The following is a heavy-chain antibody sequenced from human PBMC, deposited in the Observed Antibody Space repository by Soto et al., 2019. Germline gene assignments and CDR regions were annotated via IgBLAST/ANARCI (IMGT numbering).Heavy chain of an antibody. Sequence: QVQLQESGPGLVKPSQTLSLTCAVSGASTSSAGYAWTWLLQHPEKGLEWIGDILYSGGTSYNPSLKSRVTKSIDTTKNQFTLKMKSVTAADTAVYYCARDSREEKESTGALEQRGQGTLVTVS. V-gene: IGHV4-31*11. J-gene: IGHJ4*02. D-gene: IGHD7-27*01. CDR2: ILYSGGT. CDR3: ARDSREEKESTGALEQ. CDR1: GASTSSAGYA.